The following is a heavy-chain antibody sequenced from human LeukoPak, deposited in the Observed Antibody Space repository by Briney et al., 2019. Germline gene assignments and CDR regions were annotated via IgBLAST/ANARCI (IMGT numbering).Heavy chain of an antibody. CDR3: AKDLNYDILTGYIEL. D-gene: IGHD3-9*01. CDR1: GFTFDDYA. CDR2: ISWNSGSI. Sequence: GGSLRLSCAASGFTFDDYAMHWVRQAPGKGLEWVSGISWNSGSIGYADSVKGRFTISRDNAKNSLYLQMNSLRAEDTAVYYCAKDLNYDILTGYIELWGQGTLVTVSS. V-gene: IGHV3-9*01. J-gene: IGHJ4*02.